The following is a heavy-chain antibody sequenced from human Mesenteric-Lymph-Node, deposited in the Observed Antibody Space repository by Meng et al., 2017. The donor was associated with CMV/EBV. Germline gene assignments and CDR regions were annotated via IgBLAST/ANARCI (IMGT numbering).Heavy chain of an antibody. CDR2: MSGSGGST. J-gene: IGHJ4*02. Sequence: SGLTFSSYAMSWVRQDAGKGLEWVSAMSGSGGSTYYADSVKGRFTISRDNSKNTLYLQMNSLRAEDTAVYYCAKDRGSGWYYNPFDYWGQGTLVTVSS. V-gene: IGHV3-23*01. CDR3: AKDRGSGWYYNPFDY. CDR1: GLTFSSYA. D-gene: IGHD6-19*01.